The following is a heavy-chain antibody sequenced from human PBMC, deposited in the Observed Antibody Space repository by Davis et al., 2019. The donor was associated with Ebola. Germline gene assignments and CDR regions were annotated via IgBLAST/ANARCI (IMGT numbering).Heavy chain of an antibody. V-gene: IGHV3-23*01. CDR1: GFTFSSYA. CDR3: AKVTRDVSNKDAFDV. J-gene: IGHJ3*01. CDR2: ISASGGGT. Sequence: PGGSLRLSCAASGFTFSSYAMSWVRQAAGKELEWVSTISASGGGTYYADSVRGRFTISRDNSKNTLYLQLNSLRAEDTAVYYCAKVTRDVSNKDAFDVWGQGTMVTVSA. D-gene: IGHD5-24*01.